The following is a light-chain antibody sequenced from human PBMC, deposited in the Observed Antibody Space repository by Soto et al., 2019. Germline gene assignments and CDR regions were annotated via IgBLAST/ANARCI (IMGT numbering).Light chain of an antibody. Sequence: QSALTQPPSASGSPGQSVTISCTGTSSDIGAYNYVSWYQQHPGKAPKLMIYAVTKRPSGVPDRFSGSKSGNTASLTVSGLQAEDEAEYFCSSYAGNFGVLFGGGTKLTVL. CDR2: AVT. V-gene: IGLV2-8*01. J-gene: IGLJ2*01. CDR1: SSDIGAYNY. CDR3: SSYAGNFGVL.